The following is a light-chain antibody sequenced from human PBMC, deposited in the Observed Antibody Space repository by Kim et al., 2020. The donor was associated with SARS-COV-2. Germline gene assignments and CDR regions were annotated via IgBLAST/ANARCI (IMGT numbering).Light chain of an antibody. Sequence: VMTQSPDSLAVSLGETATINCKSSQTVLYNSNNKNHLAWYQQKPGQPPKLLIYWASTRESGVPDRFSGSGSGTDFTLTISSLQAEDVAVYYCQQYSSTPRTFGQGTKLEI. J-gene: IGKJ2*01. CDR1: QTVLYNSNNKNH. V-gene: IGKV4-1*01. CDR2: WAS. CDR3: QQYSSTPRT.